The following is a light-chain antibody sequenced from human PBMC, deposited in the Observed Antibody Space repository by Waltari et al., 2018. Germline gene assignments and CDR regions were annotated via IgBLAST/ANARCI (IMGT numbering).Light chain of an antibody. V-gene: IGLV1-47*01. CDR3: AAWDDSLNGHWV. CDR1: SSNIGSHS. Sequence: QSVLTQPPSASGTPGQRVTISCSGSSSNIGSHSVYWYQQLPGTAPNLLIYRNNQRPAWVPDRFSGSKSGTSASLAISGLRSEDEVDYYCAAWDDSLNGHWVFGGGTKVTVL. J-gene: IGLJ3*02. CDR2: RNN.